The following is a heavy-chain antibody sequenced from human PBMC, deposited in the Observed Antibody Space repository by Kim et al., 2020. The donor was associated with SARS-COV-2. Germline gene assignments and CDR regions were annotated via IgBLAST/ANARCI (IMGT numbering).Heavy chain of an antibody. D-gene: IGHD6-13*01. Sequence: GGSLRLSCSASGFTFSSYAMHWVRQAPGKGLEYVSAISSNGGSTYYADSVKGRFTISRDNSKNTLYLQMSSLRAEDTAVYYCVKEAAAGTRDFDYWGQGTLVTVSS. J-gene: IGHJ4*02. CDR2: ISSNGGST. V-gene: IGHV3-64D*09. CDR1: GFTFSSYA. CDR3: VKEAAAGTRDFDY.